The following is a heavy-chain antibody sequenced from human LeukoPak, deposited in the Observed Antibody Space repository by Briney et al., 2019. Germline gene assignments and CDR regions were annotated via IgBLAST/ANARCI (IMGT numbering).Heavy chain of an antibody. Sequence: GGSLRLSCAASGFTVSSNDMNWVRQAPGKGLEWVSAISGSGGSTYYADSVKGRFTISRDKSKNTLYLQMNSLRAEDTAVYYCAKSAMRITIFGVIPRLDYWGQGTLVTVSS. J-gene: IGHJ4*02. V-gene: IGHV3-23*01. CDR3: AKSAMRITIFGVIPRLDY. CDR2: ISGSGGST. D-gene: IGHD3-3*01. CDR1: GFTVSSND.